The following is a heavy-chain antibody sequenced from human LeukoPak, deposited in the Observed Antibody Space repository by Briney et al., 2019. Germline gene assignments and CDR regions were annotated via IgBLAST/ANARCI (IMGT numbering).Heavy chain of an antibody. CDR3: AAFGSGTYQRFDY. D-gene: IGHD3-10*01. V-gene: IGHV3-30-3*01. J-gene: IGHJ4*03. Sequence: GGSLRLSCAASGLTFSSYAMHWVRQAPGKGLEWVAVISYDETNKYYADSVKGRFTISRDNSKNTMYLQIDSLRAEDTAVYYCAAFGSGTYQRFDYWGHGTLVTVSP. CDR2: ISYDETNK. CDR1: GLTFSSYA.